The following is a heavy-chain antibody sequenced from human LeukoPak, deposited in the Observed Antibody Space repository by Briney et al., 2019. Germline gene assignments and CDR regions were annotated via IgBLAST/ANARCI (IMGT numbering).Heavy chain of an antibody. Sequence: ASVKVSCKASGYTFTSYYTHWVRQAPGQGLEWMGIINPSGGSTSYAQKFQGRVTMTRDTSTSTVYMELSSLRSEDTAVYYCARVKPNYYDSSAYGTFDIWGQGTMVTVSS. J-gene: IGHJ3*02. CDR1: GYTFTSYY. CDR3: ARVKPNYYDSSAYGTFDI. V-gene: IGHV1-46*01. D-gene: IGHD3-22*01. CDR2: INPSGGST.